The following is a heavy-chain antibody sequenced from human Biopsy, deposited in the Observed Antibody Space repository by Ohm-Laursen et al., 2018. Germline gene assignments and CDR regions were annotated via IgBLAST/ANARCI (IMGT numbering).Heavy chain of an antibody. CDR1: GYTFTTYG. Sequence: GSSVKVSCKTSGYTFTTYGISWVRQAPGQGLEWMGWIRTDNGATDYAQNLQGGVTMTTDTSAATAYMELRSLRSGDTAIYFCARDPGYDFWSGSDPFDIWGQGTLVTVS. D-gene: IGHD3-3*01. CDR2: IRTDNGAT. V-gene: IGHV1-18*04. J-gene: IGHJ3*02. CDR3: ARDPGYDFWSGSDPFDI.